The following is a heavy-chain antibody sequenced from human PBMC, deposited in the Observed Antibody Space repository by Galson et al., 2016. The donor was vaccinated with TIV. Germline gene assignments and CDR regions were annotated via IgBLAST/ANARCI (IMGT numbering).Heavy chain of an antibody. CDR3: AKGRGYSYGSPQDYYYGFDV. D-gene: IGHD5-18*01. CDR2: ISSNSVYI. Sequence: SLRLSCAASGFTFDDYAMHWVRHAPGKGLEWVSGISSNSVYIGYAGSVKGRFTISRDNAKKSLYLQMNGLRADDTALYYCAKGRGYSYGSPQDYYYGFDVWGQGTTVTVSS. V-gene: IGHV3-9*01. J-gene: IGHJ6*02. CDR1: GFTFDDYA.